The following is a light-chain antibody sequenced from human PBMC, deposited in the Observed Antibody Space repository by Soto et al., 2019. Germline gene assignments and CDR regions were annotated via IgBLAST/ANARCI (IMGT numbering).Light chain of an antibody. J-gene: IGKJ5*01. CDR2: GAS. V-gene: IGKV3-20*01. Sequence: EIVMTQSPATLSLSPGERATLSCRASQSVSSYLAWYQQKPGQAPRLLIYGASSRATGIPDRFSGTGSETDFTLTISSLEPEDFAVYYCQQYDNSPITFGQGTRLEIK. CDR3: QQYDNSPIT. CDR1: QSVSSY.